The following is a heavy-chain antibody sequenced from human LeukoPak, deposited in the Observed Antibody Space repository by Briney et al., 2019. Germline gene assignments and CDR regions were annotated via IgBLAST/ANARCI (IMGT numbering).Heavy chain of an antibody. CDR3: ARETLGVTAFDI. Sequence: GGSLRLSCAASGFTVSSNYMTWVRQAPGKGLEWVSVIHKNAITYYADSVKGRFTISRDNAKNSLYLQMNSLRAEDTAVYYCARETLGVTAFDIWGQGTMVTVSS. D-gene: IGHD2-21*02. CDR1: GFTVSSNY. J-gene: IGHJ3*02. V-gene: IGHV3-53*01. CDR2: IHKNAIT.